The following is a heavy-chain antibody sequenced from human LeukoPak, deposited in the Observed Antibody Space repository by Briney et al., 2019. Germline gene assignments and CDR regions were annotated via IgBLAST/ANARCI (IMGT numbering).Heavy chain of an antibody. D-gene: IGHD4-11*01. CDR3: AKDLNRRYSNYDFDP. CDR1: GFTFSSYA. Sequence: PGGSLRLSCAASGFTFSSYAMSWVRQAPGKGLEWVSIINGAGGATYYADSVKGRFTISRDNSKNTLYLQMNSLRAEDTAVYYCAKDLNRRYSNYDFDPWGQGTLVTVSS. J-gene: IGHJ5*02. CDR2: INGAGGAT. V-gene: IGHV3-23*01.